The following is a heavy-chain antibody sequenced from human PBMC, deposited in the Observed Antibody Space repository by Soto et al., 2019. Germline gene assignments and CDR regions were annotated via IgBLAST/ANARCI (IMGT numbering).Heavy chain of an antibody. CDR1: GVTFSSYW. Sequence: PXGSLRLSCAASGVTFSSYWMSWVRQAPGKGLEWVANIKQDGSEKYYVDSVKGRFTISRDNAKNSLYLQMNSLRAEDTAVYYCARDPGIAAAGTFDYWGQGTLVTVSS. CDR3: ARDPGIAAAGTFDY. V-gene: IGHV3-7*03. D-gene: IGHD6-13*01. J-gene: IGHJ4*02. CDR2: IKQDGSEK.